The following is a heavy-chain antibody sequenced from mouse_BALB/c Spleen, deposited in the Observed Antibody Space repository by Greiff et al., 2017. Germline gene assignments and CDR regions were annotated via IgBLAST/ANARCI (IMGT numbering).Heavy chain of an antibody. CDR1: GYTFTSYW. Sequence: QVQLQQPGAELVKPGASVKLSCKASGYTFTSYWMHWVKQRPGQGLEWIGEINPSNGRTNYNEKFKSKATLTVDKSSSTAYMQLSSLTSEDTAVYYCAMGDYWGQGTTLTVSS. D-gene: IGHD1-1*02. CDR3: AMGDY. CDR2: INPSNGRT. J-gene: IGHJ2*01. V-gene: IGHV1S81*02.